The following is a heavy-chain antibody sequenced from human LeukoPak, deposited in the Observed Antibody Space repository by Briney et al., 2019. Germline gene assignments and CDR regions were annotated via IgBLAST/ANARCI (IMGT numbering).Heavy chain of an antibody. J-gene: IGHJ4*02. V-gene: IGHV4-4*07. CDR2: IFATGHT. D-gene: IGHD3-16*01. Sequence: SDTLSLTCTVSGGSIRNQYWAWMRPPAGKGLEWIGRIFATGHTESNPSLRSRVTISADMSKNQLSLRLTSVTAADTALYYCAREWPGSYDALTGLYEGGYFYDKWGQGTLVTVSA. CDR3: AREWPGSYDALTGLYEGGYFYDK. CDR1: GGSIRNQY.